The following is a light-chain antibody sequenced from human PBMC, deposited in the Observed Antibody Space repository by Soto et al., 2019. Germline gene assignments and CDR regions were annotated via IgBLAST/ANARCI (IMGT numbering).Light chain of an antibody. CDR1: QSVSSN. Sequence: IVRTHSPATLSVSPGERATLSCRASQSVSSNLAWYQQKAGQAPRLLIYGVSSRATGIPARFSGSGSGTEFILTISSLQSEDFAFYYCQQFHYWWTFGQGTKVDIK. CDR3: QQFHYWWT. J-gene: IGKJ1*01. CDR2: GVS. V-gene: IGKV3D-15*01.